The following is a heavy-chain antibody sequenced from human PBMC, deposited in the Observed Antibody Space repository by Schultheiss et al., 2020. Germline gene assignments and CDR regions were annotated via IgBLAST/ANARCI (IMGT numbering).Heavy chain of an antibody. CDR2: INWNGGST. D-gene: IGHD2-8*01. CDR1: GFTFSSYA. V-gene: IGHV3-20*04. CDR3: ARDGLMGGGAFDI. Sequence: GGSLRLSCAASGFTFSSYAMSWVRQAPGKGLEWVSGINWNGGSTGYADSVKGRFTISRDNSKNTLYLQMNSLRAEDTAVYYCARDGLMGGGAFDIWGQGTMVTVSS. J-gene: IGHJ3*02.